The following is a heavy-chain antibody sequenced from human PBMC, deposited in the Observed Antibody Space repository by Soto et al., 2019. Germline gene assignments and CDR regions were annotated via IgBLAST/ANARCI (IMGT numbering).Heavy chain of an antibody. J-gene: IGHJ4*02. CDR2: IYYSGST. Sequence: PSETLSLTCTVSGGSISSSSYYWGWIRQPPGKGLEWIGSIYYSGSTYYNPSLKSRVTISVDTSKNQFSLELSSLRSEDTAVYYCATEREGVGGTCGGDCYFDYWGQGTLVTVS. D-gene: IGHD2-21*02. CDR1: GGSISSSSYY. V-gene: IGHV4-39*07. CDR3: ATEREGVGGTCGGDCYFDY.